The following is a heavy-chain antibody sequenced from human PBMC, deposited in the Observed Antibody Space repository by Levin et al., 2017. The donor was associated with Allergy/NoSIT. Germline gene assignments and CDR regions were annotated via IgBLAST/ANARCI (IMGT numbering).Heavy chain of an antibody. CDR3: AKGPSSSWYSPPYYYYGMDV. CDR2: ISWNSGSI. V-gene: IGHV3-9*01. CDR1: GFTFDDYA. Sequence: PGGSLRLSCAASGFTFDDYAMHWVRQAPGKGLEWVSGISWNSGSIGYADSVKGRFTISRDNAKNSLYLQMNSLRAEDTALYYCAKGPSSSWYSPPYYYYGMDVWGQGTTVTVSS. J-gene: IGHJ6*02. D-gene: IGHD6-13*01.